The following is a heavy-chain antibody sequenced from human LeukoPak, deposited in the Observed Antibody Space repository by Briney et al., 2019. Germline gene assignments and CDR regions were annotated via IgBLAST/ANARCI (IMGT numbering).Heavy chain of an antibody. V-gene: IGHV4-39*07. CDR2: IYYIGST. Sequence: SETLSLTCTVSGGSISSSTYYWGWIRQPPGKGLEWIGSIYYIGSTYYNPSLKSRVTISVDRSKNQFSLKVSSVTAADTAVYYCARSLVVPAAYYYYYYMDVWGKGPRSPSP. J-gene: IGHJ6*03. D-gene: IGHD2-2*01. CDR3: ARSLVVPAAYYYYYYMDV. CDR1: GGSISSSTYY.